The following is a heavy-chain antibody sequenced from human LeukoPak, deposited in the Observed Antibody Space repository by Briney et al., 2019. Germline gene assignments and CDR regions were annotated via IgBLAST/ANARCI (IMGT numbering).Heavy chain of an antibody. D-gene: IGHD4-23*01. J-gene: IGHJ6*03. CDR3: ARGNSIYYYMDV. CDR1: GASITSGAYY. V-gene: IGHV4-31*03. Sequence: SETLSLTCTVSGASITSGAYYWTWIRQHPGEGLEWIGYSSYSGSAYYNPSLKSRVTISVDTSKNQFSLKLSSVTAADTAVYYCARGNSIYYYMDVWGKGTTVTVSS. CDR2: SSYSGSA.